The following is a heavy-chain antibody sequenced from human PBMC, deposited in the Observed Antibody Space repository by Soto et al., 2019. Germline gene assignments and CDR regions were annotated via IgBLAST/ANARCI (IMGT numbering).Heavy chain of an antibody. CDR3: AIDGGRHSGGIDH. V-gene: IGHV1-69*01. CDR2: IIPIFGTA. Sequence: QVQLVQSWAEVKTPGSSVKVSCKASGGTFSSYSINWVRQAPGQGLEWMGEIIPIFGTANYAQKFQGRVTITADESTSTAYMELSSLRSEETAVFYCAIDGGRHSGGIDHWGKGTLVSVSS. CDR1: GGTFSSYS. D-gene: IGHD1-26*01. J-gene: IGHJ4*02.